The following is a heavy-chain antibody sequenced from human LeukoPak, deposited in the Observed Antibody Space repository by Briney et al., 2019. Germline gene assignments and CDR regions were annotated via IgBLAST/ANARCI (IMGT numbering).Heavy chain of an antibody. Sequence: SETLSLTCAVYGGSFSGYYWSWIRQPPGKGLEWIGEINHSGSTNYNPSLKSRVTISVDTSKNQFSLKLSSVTAADTAVYYCARVQYQLLSEWFDPWGQGTLVTVSS. J-gene: IGHJ5*02. V-gene: IGHV4-34*01. CDR2: INHSGST. D-gene: IGHD2-2*01. CDR3: ARVQYQLLSEWFDP. CDR1: GGSFSGYY.